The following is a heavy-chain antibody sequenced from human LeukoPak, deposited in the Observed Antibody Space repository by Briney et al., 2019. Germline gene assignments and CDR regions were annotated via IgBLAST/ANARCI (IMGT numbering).Heavy chain of an antibody. CDR2: IYYSGST. D-gene: IGHD3-22*01. V-gene: IGHV4-59*01. Sequence: SETLSLTCTVSGGSISSYYWSWIRQPPGKGLEWIGYIYYSGSTNYNPSLKSRVTISVDTSKNQFSLKLSSVTAADTAVYYCARGITMIAGAFDIWGQGTMVTVSS. CDR1: GGSISSYY. J-gene: IGHJ3*02. CDR3: ARGITMIAGAFDI.